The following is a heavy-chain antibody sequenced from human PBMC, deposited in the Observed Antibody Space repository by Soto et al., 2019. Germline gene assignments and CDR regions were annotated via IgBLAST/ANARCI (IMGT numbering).Heavy chain of an antibody. D-gene: IGHD6-13*01. Sequence: SGPTLVNPTQTLTLTCTFSGFSLSTSGVGVGWIRQPPGKALEWLALIYWDDDKRYSPSLKSRLTITKDTSKNQVVLTMTNMDPVVTATYYCAHRYSSSRYVLDAFDIWGQGTMVTVSS. CDR2: IYWDDDK. CDR1: GFSLSTSGVG. V-gene: IGHV2-5*02. J-gene: IGHJ3*02. CDR3: AHRYSSSRYVLDAFDI.